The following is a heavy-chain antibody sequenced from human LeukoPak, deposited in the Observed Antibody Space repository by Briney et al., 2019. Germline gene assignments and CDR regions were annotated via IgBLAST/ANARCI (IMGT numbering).Heavy chain of an antibody. Sequence: GGSLRLSCAASGFTFSSYAMSWVRQAPGKRLEWVSVISGSGGSTYYADSVKGGFTISRDNFKNALYLQMNRLRAEDTAVYYWALTTGPRRYYFDYWGQGTLVTVSS. D-gene: IGHD1-1*01. V-gene: IGHV3-23*01. J-gene: IGHJ4*02. CDR1: GFTFSSYA. CDR2: ISGSGGST. CDR3: ALTTGPRRYYFDY.